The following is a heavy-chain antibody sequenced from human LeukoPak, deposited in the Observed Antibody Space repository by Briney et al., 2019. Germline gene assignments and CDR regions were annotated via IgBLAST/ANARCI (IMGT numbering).Heavy chain of an antibody. CDR2: INPNSGGT. J-gene: IGHJ3*01. CDR1: GYRFIGYY. D-gene: IGHD3/OR15-3a*01. Sequence: ASVKVSCKASGYRFIGYYMHSLRQAPGQGLEWMGWINPNSGGTNYAQKFQGRVTMTRDTSISTAYMELSRLRSDDTAVYYCARNTIWTGYYAFDFWGQGTLVTVSP. V-gene: IGHV1-2*02. CDR3: ARNTIWTGYYAFDF.